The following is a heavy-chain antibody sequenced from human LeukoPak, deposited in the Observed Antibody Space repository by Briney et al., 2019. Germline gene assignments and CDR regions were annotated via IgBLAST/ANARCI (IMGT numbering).Heavy chain of an antibody. J-gene: IGHJ4*02. CDR3: ARSDDYYDSSGNDY. CDR1: GGSISSGGYY. Sequence: SETLSLTCTVSGGSISSGGYYWSWIRQHPGKGLEWIGYIHYSGSTYYNPSLKSRVTISVDTSKNQFSLKLSSVTAADTAVYYCARSDDYYDSSGNDYWGQGTLVTVSS. V-gene: IGHV4-31*03. D-gene: IGHD3-22*01. CDR2: IHYSGST.